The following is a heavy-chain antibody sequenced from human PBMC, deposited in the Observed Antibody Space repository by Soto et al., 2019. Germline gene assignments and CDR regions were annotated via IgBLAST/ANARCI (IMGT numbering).Heavy chain of an antibody. D-gene: IGHD1-26*01. CDR2: INAGNGNA. CDR3: ARGGWELKLVVDY. V-gene: IGHV1-3*01. J-gene: IGHJ4*02. CDR1: GYTFTSYA. Sequence: ASVKVSFKASGYTFTSYAMHWVRQAPGQRLEWMGWINAGNGNAKYSQKFQGRVTITRDTSASTAYMELSSLRSEDTAVYYCARGGWELKLVVDYWGQGTLVTV.